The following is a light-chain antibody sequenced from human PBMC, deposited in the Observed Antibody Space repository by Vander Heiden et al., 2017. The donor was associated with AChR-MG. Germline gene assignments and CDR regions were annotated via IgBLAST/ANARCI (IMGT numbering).Light chain of an antibody. J-gene: IGLJ3*02. CDR1: STDFGGYDY. CDR2: EVT. Sequence: QPALTQPPSASGSPGQPVTISCTGTSTDFGGYDYVPWYEHHPGKGPKLMIYEVTKRPSGVPDRCSGSKSGNTATPTVPGLQAEDEADYYGSSFAGSNTWVFGGGTKVTVL. CDR3: SSFAGSNTWV. V-gene: IGLV2-8*01.